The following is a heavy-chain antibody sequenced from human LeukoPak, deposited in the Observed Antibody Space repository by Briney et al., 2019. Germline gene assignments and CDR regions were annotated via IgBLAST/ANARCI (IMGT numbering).Heavy chain of an antibody. CDR3: AEDLGDAITFGGVIVIPPYFDY. CDR2: ISGSGGST. J-gene: IGHJ4*02. V-gene: IGHV3-23*01. Sequence: PGGSLRLSCAASGFTFSSYAMSWVRQAPGKGLEWVSAISGSGGSTYYANSVKGRFTISRDNSKNTLYLQMNSLRAEDTAVYYCAEDLGDAITFGGVIVIPPYFDYWGQGTLVTVSS. D-gene: IGHD3-16*02. CDR1: GFTFSSYA.